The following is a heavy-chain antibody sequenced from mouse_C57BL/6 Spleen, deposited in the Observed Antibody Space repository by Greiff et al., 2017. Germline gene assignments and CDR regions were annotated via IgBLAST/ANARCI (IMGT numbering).Heavy chain of an antibody. D-gene: IGHD3-3*01. J-gene: IGHJ3*01. V-gene: IGHV1-69*01. CDR3: ARKGAGPWFAY. CDR1: GYTFTSYW. Sequence: QVQLQQSGAELVMPGASVKLSCKASGYTFTSYWMHWVKQRPGQGLEWIGGIDPSDSYTNYNQKFKGKATLTVDKSSSTAYMQLSSLTSEDAAVYYGARKGAGPWFAYWGQGTMVTVSA. CDR2: IDPSDSYT.